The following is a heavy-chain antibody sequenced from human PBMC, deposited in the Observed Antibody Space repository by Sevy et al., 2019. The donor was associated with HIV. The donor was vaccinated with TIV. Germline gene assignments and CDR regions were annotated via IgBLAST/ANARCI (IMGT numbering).Heavy chain of an antibody. CDR1: GFTFKDYG. J-gene: IGHJ6*02. D-gene: IGHD4-17*01. CDR3: AKGPQPMVTTSYGMDV. V-gene: IGHV3-30*02. CDR2: IRYDGSTK. Sequence: GGYLRLSCAASGFTFKDYGMHWVRQAPGKGLEWVTFIRYDGSTKYYADSVKGRFTISRDNSKNMLYLQMNSLRVEDTAMYYCAKGPQPMVTTSYGMDVWGQGTKVTVSS.